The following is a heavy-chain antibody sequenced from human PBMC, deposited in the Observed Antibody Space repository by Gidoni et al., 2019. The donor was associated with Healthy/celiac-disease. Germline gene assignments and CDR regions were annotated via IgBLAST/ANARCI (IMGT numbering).Heavy chain of an antibody. J-gene: IGHJ5*02. CDR3: AKTRSSSWYGVNWFDP. CDR2: ISVSGGIT. V-gene: IGHV3-23*01. Sequence: EVQLLESGGGLVQPGGSLSLSCAASGFTFSSYAMSWVRQAPGKGLEWVSAISVSGGITYYADSVKGRFTISRDNSKNTLYLQMNSLRAEDTAVYYCAKTRSSSWYGVNWFDPWGQGTLVTVSS. CDR1: GFTFSSYA. D-gene: IGHD6-13*01.